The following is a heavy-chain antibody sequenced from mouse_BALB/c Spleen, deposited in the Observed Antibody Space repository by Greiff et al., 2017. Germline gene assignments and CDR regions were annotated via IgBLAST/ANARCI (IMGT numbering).Heavy chain of an antibody. CDR3: ARYYGYGGAY. CDR2: IDPENGNT. CDR1: GFNIKDYY. D-gene: IGHD1-2*01. Sequence: EVQLVESGAELVRPGALVKLSCKASGFNIKDYYMHWVKQRPEQGLEWIGWIDPENGNTIYDPKFQGKASITADTSSNTAYLQLSSLTSEDTAVYYCARYYGYGGAYWGQGTLVTVSA. J-gene: IGHJ3*01. V-gene: IGHV14-1*02.